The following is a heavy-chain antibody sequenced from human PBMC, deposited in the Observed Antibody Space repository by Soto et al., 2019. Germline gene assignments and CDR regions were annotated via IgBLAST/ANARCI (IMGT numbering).Heavy chain of an antibody. CDR2: INHSGST. V-gene: IGHV4-34*01. J-gene: IGHJ6*02. D-gene: IGHD4-4*01. CDR3: ASLQTRRYYCYYGRDV. CDR1: GGSFSGYY. Sequence: NPSETLSLTCAVYGGSFSGYYWSWIRQPPGKGLEWIGEINHSGSTNYNPSLKSRVTISVDTSKNQFSLKLSSVTAADTAVYYCASLQTRRYYCYYGRDVWGQGTTVTVSS.